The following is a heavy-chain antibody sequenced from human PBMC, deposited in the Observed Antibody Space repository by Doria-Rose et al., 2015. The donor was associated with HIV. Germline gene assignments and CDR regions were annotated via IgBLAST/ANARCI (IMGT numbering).Heavy chain of an antibody. J-gene: IGHJ4*02. CDR3: ARRRGEGNADEF. D-gene: IGHD2-21*01. CDR2: VYPGDSDT. V-gene: IGHV5-51*01. CDR1: GYSFTRYW. Sequence: EAQLLESGPQVKKSGESLKISCKGSGYSFTRYWISWVRQVPGKGLEWMGIVYPGDSDTRYSPSFRGQVTISVDKSINTAYLEWNSLKAPDTALYFCARRRGEGNADEFWGQGTLVNVSS.